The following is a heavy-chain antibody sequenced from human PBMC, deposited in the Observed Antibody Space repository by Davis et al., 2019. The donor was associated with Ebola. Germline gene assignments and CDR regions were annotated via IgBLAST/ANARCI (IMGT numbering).Heavy chain of an antibody. D-gene: IGHD3/OR15-3a*01. CDR3: VKNRGRFLDWGMDV. J-gene: IGHJ6*02. Sequence: SLKISCAASGFTFDDYAMHWVRQAPGEGLEWVSGISWNSGTIGYADSVKGRFTISRDNAKNSLYLHMNSLRVEDTAKYYCVKNRGRFLDWGMDVWGQGTTVIVSS. CDR1: GFTFDDYA. V-gene: IGHV3-9*01. CDR2: ISWNSGTI.